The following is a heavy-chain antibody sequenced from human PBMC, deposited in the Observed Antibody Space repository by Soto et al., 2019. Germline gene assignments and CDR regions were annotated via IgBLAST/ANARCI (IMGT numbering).Heavy chain of an antibody. J-gene: IGHJ4*02. Sequence: PSETLSLTCTVSGGSISSGGYYWSWIRQHPGKGLEWIGYIYYSGSTYYNPSPKSRVTISVDTSKNQFSLKLSSVTAADTAVYYCARESIVSAYYYDSSGVDYWGQGTLVTVSS. D-gene: IGHD3-22*01. CDR1: GGSISSGGYY. CDR3: ARESIVSAYYYDSSGVDY. CDR2: IYYSGST. V-gene: IGHV4-31*03.